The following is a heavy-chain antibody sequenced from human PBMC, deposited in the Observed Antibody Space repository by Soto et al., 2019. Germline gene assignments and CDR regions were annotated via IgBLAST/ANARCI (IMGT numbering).Heavy chain of an antibody. J-gene: IGHJ6*02. D-gene: IGHD3-10*01. CDR3: ARGVKGRTIIYYGMDV. V-gene: IGHV3-30-3*01. CDR1: GFTFSSYA. CDR2: ISYDGSNK. Sequence: GGSLRLSCAASGFTFSSYAMHWVRQAPGKGLECVAVISYDGSNKYYADSVKGRFTIYRDNSKNTLYLQMNSLRAEDTAVYYCARGVKGRTIIYYGMDVWGQGTTVTVSS.